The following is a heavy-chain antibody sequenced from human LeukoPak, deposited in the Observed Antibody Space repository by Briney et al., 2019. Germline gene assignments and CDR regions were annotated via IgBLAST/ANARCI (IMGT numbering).Heavy chain of an antibody. V-gene: IGHV1-2*06. CDR3: AREAAAAGYYYYYMDV. CDR2: INPNSGGT. Sequence: GASVKVSCKASGYTFTRYYMHWVRQAPGQGLEWMGRINPNSGGTNYAHKFQGRVTMTRDTSISTAYMELSRLRSDDTAVYYCAREAAAAGYYYYYMDVWGKGTTVTVSS. J-gene: IGHJ6*03. CDR1: GYTFTRYY. D-gene: IGHD6-13*01.